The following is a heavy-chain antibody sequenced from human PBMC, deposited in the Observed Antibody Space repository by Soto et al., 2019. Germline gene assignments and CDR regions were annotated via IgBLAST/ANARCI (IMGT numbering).Heavy chain of an antibody. J-gene: IGHJ5*01. CDR1: GGSISSSSYS. CDR3: ARGSCNGGSCPNWFDS. Sequence: SSETLSLTCTVSGGSISSSSYSWSWIRQPPGKGLEWIGYIYHSGSTYYNPSLKSRVTISVDRSKNQFSLELTSLTAADTAVYYCARGSCNGGSCPNWFDSWGQGSLVTVSS. V-gene: IGHV4-30-2*01. CDR2: IYHSGST. D-gene: IGHD2-15*01.